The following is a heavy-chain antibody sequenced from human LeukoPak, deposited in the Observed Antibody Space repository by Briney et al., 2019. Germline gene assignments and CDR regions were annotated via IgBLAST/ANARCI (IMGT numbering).Heavy chain of an antibody. D-gene: IGHD3-10*01. CDR3: ARHGSGSYFNSFDP. CDR1: GFTFSSYW. CDR2: IKQDGSEK. J-gene: IGHJ5*02. V-gene: IGHV3-7*01. Sequence: GGSLRLSCAASGFTFSSYWMSWVRQAPGKGLEWVANIKQDGSEKYYVDSVKGRFTISRDNAKNSLYLQMNSLRAEDTAVYYCARHGSGSYFNSFDPWGQGTLVTVSS.